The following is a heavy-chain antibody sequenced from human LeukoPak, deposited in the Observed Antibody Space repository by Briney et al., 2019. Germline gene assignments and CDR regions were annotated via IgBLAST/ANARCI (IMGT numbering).Heavy chain of an antibody. D-gene: IGHD3-10*01. Sequence: NPWDTVSLPCCVWWGPNRIFFGRGTARPTGRARVGFGRMYISGRTSYNTSLKSRVTMSADTSKNQFSLKLSSVTAADTAVYYCATTVRSFGDAAYFDYWGQGTLVTVSS. CDR2: MYISGRT. CDR3: ATTVRSFGDAAYFDY. CDR1: WGPNRIFF. J-gene: IGHJ4*02. V-gene: IGHV4-59*10.